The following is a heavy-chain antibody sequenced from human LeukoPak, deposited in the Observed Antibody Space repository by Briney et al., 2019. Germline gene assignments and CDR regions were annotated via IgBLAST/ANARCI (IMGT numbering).Heavy chain of an antibody. CDR3: ARLRVMAVAGTSPGDYMDV. CDR1: GGSISSSSYY. Sequence: SETLSLTCTVSGGSISSSSYYWGWIRQPPGKGLEWIGSIYYSGSTYYNPSLKSRVTISVDTSKNQFSLKLSPVTAADTAVYYCARLRVMAVAGTSPGDYMDVWGKGTTVTVSS. CDR2: IYYSGST. V-gene: IGHV4-39*07. D-gene: IGHD6-19*01. J-gene: IGHJ6*03.